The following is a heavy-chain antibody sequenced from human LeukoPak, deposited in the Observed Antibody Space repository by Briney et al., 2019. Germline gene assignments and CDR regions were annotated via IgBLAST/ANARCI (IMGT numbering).Heavy chain of an antibody. V-gene: IGHV1-18*01. Sequence: ASVKLSCKASGYTFTSYGISWVRQAPGQGLEWMGWISAYNGNTNYAQKLQGRVTMTTDTSTSTAYMELRSLRSDDTAVYYCARALRFLEWLSYWGQGTLVTVSS. J-gene: IGHJ4*02. CDR2: ISAYNGNT. CDR1: GYTFTSYG. D-gene: IGHD3-3*01. CDR3: ARALRFLEWLSY.